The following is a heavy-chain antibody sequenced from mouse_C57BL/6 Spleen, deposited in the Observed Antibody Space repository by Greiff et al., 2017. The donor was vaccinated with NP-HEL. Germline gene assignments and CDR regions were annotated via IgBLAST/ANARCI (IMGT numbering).Heavy chain of an antibody. D-gene: IGHD2-3*01. CDR1: GYTFTDYE. V-gene: IGHV1-15*01. Sequence: VQLQQSGAELVRPGASVTLSCKASGYTFTDYEMHWVKQTPVHGLEWIGAIDPETGGTAYNQKFKGKAILTADKSSSTAYMELRSLTSEDSAVYYCTRWLLREGAMDYWGQGTSVTVSS. J-gene: IGHJ4*01. CDR3: TRWLLREGAMDY. CDR2: IDPETGGT.